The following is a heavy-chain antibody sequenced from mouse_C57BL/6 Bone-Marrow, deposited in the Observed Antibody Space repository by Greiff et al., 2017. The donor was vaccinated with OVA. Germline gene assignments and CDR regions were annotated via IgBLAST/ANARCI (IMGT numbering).Heavy chain of an antibody. J-gene: IGHJ2*01. V-gene: IGHV1-69*01. CDR1: GYTFTSYW. D-gene: IGHD2-1*01. Sequence: QVQLQQPGAELVMPGASVKLSCKASGYTFTSYWMHWVKQRPGQGLEWIGEIDPSDSYTNYNQKFKGKSTLTVDKSSSTAYMQLSSLTSEDSAVYYCARRVYGTLFGYWGQGTTLTVAS. CDR3: ARRVYGTLFGY. CDR2: IDPSDSYT.